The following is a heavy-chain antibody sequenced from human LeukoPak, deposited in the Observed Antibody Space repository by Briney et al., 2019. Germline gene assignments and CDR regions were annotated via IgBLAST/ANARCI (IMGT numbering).Heavy chain of an antibody. V-gene: IGHV4-39*07. CDR2: IYYSGST. Sequence: PSETLSLTCTVSGGSISSSSYYWGWIRQPPGKGLEWIGSIYYSGSTYYNPSLKSRVTISVDTSKNQFSLKLSSVTAADTAVYYCARGRCTNGVCYTGYYYYMDVWGKGTTVTVSS. J-gene: IGHJ6*03. CDR3: ARGRCTNGVCYTGYYYYMDV. D-gene: IGHD2-8*01. CDR1: GGSISSSSYY.